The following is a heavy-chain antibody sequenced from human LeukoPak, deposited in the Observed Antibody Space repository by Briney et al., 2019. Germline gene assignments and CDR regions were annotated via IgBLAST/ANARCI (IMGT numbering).Heavy chain of an antibody. J-gene: IGHJ3*02. V-gene: IGHV4-59*12. CDR1: GGSISSYY. Sequence: KSSETLSLTCTVSGGSISSYYWSWIRQPPGKGLEWIGNIFYSGSTYYSPSLKRRVTISLDTSRNQFSLKLNSVTAADTAVYYCAKSNGYGLVDIWGQGTVVTVSS. D-gene: IGHD3-10*01. CDR3: AKSNGYGLVDI. CDR2: IFYSGST.